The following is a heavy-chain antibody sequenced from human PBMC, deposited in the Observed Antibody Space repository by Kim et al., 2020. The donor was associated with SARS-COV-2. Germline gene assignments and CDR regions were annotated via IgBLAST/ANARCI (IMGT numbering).Heavy chain of an antibody. Sequence: GGSLRLSCAASGFTLSSYWMSWVRQAPGKGLEWVANIKQDGSEKYYVDSVKGRFTISRDNAKNSLFLQMNSLRAEDTAVYYCVRKNAFDIWGQGTMVTVSS. CDR1: GFTLSSYW. CDR2: IKQDGSEK. V-gene: IGHV3-7*01. J-gene: IGHJ3*02. CDR3: VRKNAFDI.